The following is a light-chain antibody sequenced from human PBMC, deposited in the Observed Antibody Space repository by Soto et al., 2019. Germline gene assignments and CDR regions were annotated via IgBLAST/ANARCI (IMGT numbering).Light chain of an antibody. V-gene: IGLV1-40*01. CDR1: SSNIGAGYD. CDR2: GNS. Sequence: QSVLTQPPSVSGAPGQRVTISCTGSSSNIGAGYDVHWYQQLPGTAPKLLIYGNSNRPSGVPDRFSGSKSGTSASLAITGLQAEDEAVYYSQSYASSLSGYVFATGPKAPVL. CDR3: QSYASSLSGYV. J-gene: IGLJ1*01.